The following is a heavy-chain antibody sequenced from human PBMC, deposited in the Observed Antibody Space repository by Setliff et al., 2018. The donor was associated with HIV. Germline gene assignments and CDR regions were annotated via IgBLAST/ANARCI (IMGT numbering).Heavy chain of an antibody. CDR2: INVGKGDT. Sequence: VASVKVSCKASGYTFTTYSLHWVRQAPGQSLEWMGWINVGKGDTKYSQKLQGRITITRDTSANRAYLELNNLRSDDTGTYFCARGALLAVFDFDHWGQGTLVTVSS. CDR1: GYTFTTYS. CDR3: ARGALLAVFDFDH. J-gene: IGHJ4*01. V-gene: IGHV1-3*01. D-gene: IGHD2-8*02.